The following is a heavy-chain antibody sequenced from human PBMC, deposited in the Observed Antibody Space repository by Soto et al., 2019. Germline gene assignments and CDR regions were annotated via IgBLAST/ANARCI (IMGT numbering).Heavy chain of an antibody. Sequence: PGGSLRLSCVASGFSFSVYVLHCVRQAPGKGLEGVALTADDGRSRQDADSVKGRFTIARDNSNNTLFLQMNSLRVEDTAVYYCAKDYARRSYEGWGTDYWGQGTLVTVSS. V-gene: IGHV3-30*18. CDR3: AKDYARRSYEGWGTDY. CDR1: GFSFSVYV. CDR2: TADDGRSR. D-gene: IGHD3-16*01. J-gene: IGHJ4*02.